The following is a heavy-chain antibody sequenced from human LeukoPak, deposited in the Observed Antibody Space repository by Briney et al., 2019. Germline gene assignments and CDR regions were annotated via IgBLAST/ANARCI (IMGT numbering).Heavy chain of an antibody. V-gene: IGHV1-69*05. CDR2: IIPIFGTA. Sequence: SVKVSCKAPGGTFSSYAISWVRQAPGQGLEWMGRIIPIFGTANYAQKFQGRVTITTDESTSTAYMELSSLRSEDTAVYYCARESGGLFDPWGQGTLVTVSS. J-gene: IGHJ5*02. D-gene: IGHD1-26*01. CDR1: GGTFSSYA. CDR3: ARESGGLFDP.